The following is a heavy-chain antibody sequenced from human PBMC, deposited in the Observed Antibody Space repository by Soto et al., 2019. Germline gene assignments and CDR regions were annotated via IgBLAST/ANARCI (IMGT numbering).Heavy chain of an antibody. J-gene: IGHJ4*02. CDR1: GFTFSSYA. CDR3: ARARADYYDSSGYCYYFDY. Sequence: EVQLLESGGGLVQPGGSLRLSCAASGFTFSSYAMSWVRQAPGKGLEWVSAIYSGGSTYYADSVKGRFTISRDNSKNTLYLQMNSLRAEDTAVYYCARARADYYDSSGYCYYFDYWGQGTLVTVSS. D-gene: IGHD3-22*01. CDR2: IYSGGST. V-gene: IGHV3-23*05.